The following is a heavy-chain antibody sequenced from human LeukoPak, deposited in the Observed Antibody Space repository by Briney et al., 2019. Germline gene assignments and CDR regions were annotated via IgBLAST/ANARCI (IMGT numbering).Heavy chain of an antibody. Sequence: PSQTLSLTCTVSGGSISSGGYYWSWIRQHPGKGLEWIVYIYYSGSTYYNPSLKSRVTISVYTSKNQFSLKLSSAPAADPALYYCARVGVLDTAMPIYYFDYWGQGTLVTVSS. CDR3: ARVGVLDTAMPIYYFDY. CDR2: IYYSGST. CDR1: GGSISSGGYY. D-gene: IGHD5-18*01. V-gene: IGHV4-31*03. J-gene: IGHJ4*02.